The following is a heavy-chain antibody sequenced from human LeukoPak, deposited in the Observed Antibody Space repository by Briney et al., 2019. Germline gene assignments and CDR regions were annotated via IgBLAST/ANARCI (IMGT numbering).Heavy chain of an antibody. J-gene: IGHJ4*02. D-gene: IGHD6-6*01. V-gene: IGHV3-30*02. Sequence: GGSLRLSCAASGITFSSYGMHWVRQAPGKGLEWVAFIRYDGSNKYYADSVKGRFTISRDNSKNTLYLQMNSLRAEDTAVYYCAKGPRAYSSSPTYYFDYWGQGTLVTVSS. CDR3: AKGPRAYSSSPTYYFDY. CDR1: GITFSSYG. CDR2: IRYDGSNK.